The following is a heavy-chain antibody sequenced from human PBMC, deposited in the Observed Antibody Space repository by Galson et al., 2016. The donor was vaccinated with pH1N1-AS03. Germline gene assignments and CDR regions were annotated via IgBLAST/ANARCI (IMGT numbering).Heavy chain of an antibody. J-gene: IGHJ4*02. CDR2: IDPSIGST. Sequence: SAKVSCKASGYTFSRYYMHWMRQAPGQGPEWMGVIDPSIGSTTYAQKFPGRVNMTRDTATTTAYMELRSLRSDDTAVYYCATYGSGSRGGFDYWGQGALITVSS. D-gene: IGHD3-10*01. V-gene: IGHV1-46*01. CDR1: GYTFSRYY. CDR3: ATYGSGSRGGFDY.